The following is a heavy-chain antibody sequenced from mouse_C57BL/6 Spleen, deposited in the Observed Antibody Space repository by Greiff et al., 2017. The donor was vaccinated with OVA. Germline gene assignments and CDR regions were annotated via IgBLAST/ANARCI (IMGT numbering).Heavy chain of an antibody. CDR3: ARYASYYGSRGYFDY. CDR2: IYPGDGDT. V-gene: IGHV1-80*01. Sequence: HVQLQPSGAELVKPGASVKISCKASGYAFSSYWMNWVKQRPGKGLEWIGQIYPGDGDTNYNGKFKGKATLTADKSSSTAYMQLSSLTSEDSAVYFCARYASYYGSRGYFDYWGQGTTLTVSS. J-gene: IGHJ2*01. D-gene: IGHD1-1*01. CDR1: GYAFSSYW.